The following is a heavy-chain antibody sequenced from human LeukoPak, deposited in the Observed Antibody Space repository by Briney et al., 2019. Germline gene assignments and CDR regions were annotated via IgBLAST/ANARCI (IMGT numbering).Heavy chain of an antibody. CDR2: VHYTGST. CDR1: GGSISSSNSY. D-gene: IGHD5-12*01. CDR3: VRHGYRGYAIDS. J-gene: IGHJ4*02. V-gene: IGHV4-39*01. Sequence: PSETLSLTCAISGGSISSSNSYWDWIRQPPGKGLEWIGYVHYTGSTHYNPALKSRLTISADTSKNQFALKMASMTAADTAVYYCVRHGYRGYAIDSWGQGILVTVSS.